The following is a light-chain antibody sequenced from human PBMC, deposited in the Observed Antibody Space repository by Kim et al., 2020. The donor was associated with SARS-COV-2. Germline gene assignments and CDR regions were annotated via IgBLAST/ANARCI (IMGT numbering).Light chain of an antibody. Sequence: QPVLTQSPSAYASLGASVKLTCTLSSGHTTYAIAWHQQQPEKGPRYLMRLNSDGSHTKGDGIPDRFSGSSSGADRHLTISSLQSEDEADYYCQTWGSGNWVFGGGTQLTVL. V-gene: IGLV4-69*01. CDR3: QTWGSGNWV. CDR1: SGHTTYA. J-gene: IGLJ3*02. CDR2: LNSDGSH.